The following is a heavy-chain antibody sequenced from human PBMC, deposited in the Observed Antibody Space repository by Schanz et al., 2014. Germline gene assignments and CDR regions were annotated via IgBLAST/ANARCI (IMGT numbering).Heavy chain of an antibody. Sequence: QVQLVQSGAEVKKPGASVKVSCKASGYTFTSYGITWVRRAPGQGLELMGWISAHNGNTNYAQKVQGRVTMTTDTSTSTAYMELRSLRSGDTAVYYCARSRTTMVRGVIGDYYYGLDVWGQGTKVTVSS. CDR3: ARSRTTMVRGVIGDYYYGLDV. J-gene: IGHJ6*02. CDR2: ISAHNGNT. CDR1: GYTFTSYG. V-gene: IGHV1-18*04. D-gene: IGHD3-10*01.